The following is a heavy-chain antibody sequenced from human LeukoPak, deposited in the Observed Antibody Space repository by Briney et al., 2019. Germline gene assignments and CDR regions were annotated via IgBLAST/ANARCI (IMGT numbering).Heavy chain of an antibody. J-gene: IGHJ5*02. CDR3: ARDLNYYDSSGYAGGP. D-gene: IGHD3-22*01. Sequence: GGSLRLSCAASGFTVSSNYMSWVRQAPGKGLEWVSVIYSGGSTYYADSVKGRFTISRDNSKNTLYLQMSSLRAEDTAVYYCARDLNYYDSSGYAGGPWGQGTLVTVSS. V-gene: IGHV3-66*02. CDR1: GFTVSSNY. CDR2: IYSGGST.